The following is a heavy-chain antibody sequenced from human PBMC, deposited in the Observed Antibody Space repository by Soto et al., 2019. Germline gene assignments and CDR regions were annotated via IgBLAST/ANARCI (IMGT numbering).Heavy chain of an antibody. CDR1: GFTFSSYV. J-gene: IGHJ6*02. V-gene: IGHV3-30-3*01. Sequence: QVQLVESGGGVVQPGRSLRLSCAASGFTFSSYVMYWVRQAPGKGLEWVAVISYDGRNKHYADSVKGRFTISRDNSKNXXXXXXXXXXXXXXXXXXXXXXXXXXXSXXTXVXLRYGMDVWGQGTTVTVSS. D-gene: IGHD2-15*01. CDR2: ISYDGRNK. CDR3: XXXXXXXXSXXTXVXLRYGMDV.